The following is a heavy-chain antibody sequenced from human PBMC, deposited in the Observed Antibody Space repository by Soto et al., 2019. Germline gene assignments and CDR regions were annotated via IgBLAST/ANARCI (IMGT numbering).Heavy chain of an antibody. CDR2: ISGTGSST. CDR1: GFTCSTYA. Sequence: HPGGSLRLSCAASGFTCSTYAMRWERQAPGKGLECVSAISGTGSSTYYADSVKGRFTISRDNYKNTLYLQMNSLRAEDTAVYYGAKVYYYGKYAVDYWGQGTLVTVSS. D-gene: IGHD4-4*01. V-gene: IGHV3-23*01. J-gene: IGHJ4*02. CDR3: AKVYYYGKYAVDY.